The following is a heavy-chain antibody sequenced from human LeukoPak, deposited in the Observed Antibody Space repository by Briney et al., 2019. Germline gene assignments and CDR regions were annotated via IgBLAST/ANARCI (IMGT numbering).Heavy chain of an antibody. CDR3: AKDLRSGYYYDSTLDY. Sequence: PGRSLRLSCAASGFTFSSYGMHWVRQAPGKGLEWVAVIWYDGSNKYYADSVKGRFTISRDNSKNTLCLQMNSLRAEDTAVYYCAKDLRSGYYYDSTLDYWGQGTLVTVSS. J-gene: IGHJ4*02. CDR1: GFTFSSYG. V-gene: IGHV3-33*06. D-gene: IGHD3-22*01. CDR2: IWYDGSNK.